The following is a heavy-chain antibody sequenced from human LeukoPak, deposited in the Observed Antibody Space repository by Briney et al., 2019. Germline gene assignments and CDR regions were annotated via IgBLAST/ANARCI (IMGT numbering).Heavy chain of an antibody. CDR1: GFTFNTNA. Sequence: GGSLRLSCAASGFTFNTNAMSWVRQAPGKGLVWVSRINSDGSSTTYADSVKGRFTISRDNAKNTLYLQMNSLRAEDTAMYYCARVFSGWYFYFDSWGQGTLVTVSS. J-gene: IGHJ4*02. CDR3: ARVFSGWYFYFDS. D-gene: IGHD6-19*01. V-gene: IGHV3-74*01. CDR2: INSDGSST.